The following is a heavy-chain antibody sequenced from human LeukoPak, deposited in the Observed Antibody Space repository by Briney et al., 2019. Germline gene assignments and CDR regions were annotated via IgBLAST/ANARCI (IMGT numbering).Heavy chain of an antibody. CDR2: IYYSGNT. CDR3: ARGGYSYGRYGYFDY. D-gene: IGHD5-18*01. CDR1: GGSISSYY. Sequence: PSETLSLTCTVSGGSISSYYWSWIRLPPGKGLEWIGYIYYSGNTNYNPALKSRVTISVDTSKNQFTLKLSSVTAADTAVYYCARGGYSYGRYGYFDYWGQGTLVTVSS. V-gene: IGHV4-59*01. J-gene: IGHJ4*02.